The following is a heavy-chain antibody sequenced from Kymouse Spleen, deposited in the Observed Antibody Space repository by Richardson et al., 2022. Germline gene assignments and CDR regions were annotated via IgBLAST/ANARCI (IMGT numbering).Heavy chain of an antibody. V-gene: IGHV4-61*01. CDR1: GGSVSSGSYY. CDR2: IYYSGST. CDR3: ARDHCSSTSCYAFDI. D-gene: IGHD2-2*02. J-gene: IGHJ3*02. Sequence: VQLQESGPGLVKPSETLSLTCTVSGGSVSSGSYYWSWIRQPPGKGLEWIGYIYYSGSTNYNPSLKSRVTISVDTSKNQFSLKLSSVTAADTAVYYCARDHCSSTSCYAFDIWGQGTMVTVSS.